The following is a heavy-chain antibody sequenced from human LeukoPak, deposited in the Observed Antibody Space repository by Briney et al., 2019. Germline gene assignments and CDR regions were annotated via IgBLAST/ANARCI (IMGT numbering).Heavy chain of an antibody. J-gene: IGHJ6*02. Sequence: SQTLSLTFAISGDIVCSTRAAGYWIRQSPSRGLEWLGRTYYRSKWYCDYAVSVKSRITINPDTSKNLFSQQLNSVSPEDTAVYYCARGLVSYSSYYAIDVWGQGTTVTVSS. V-gene: IGHV6-1*01. CDR3: ARGLVSYSSYYAIDV. CDR2: TYYRSKWYC. CDR1: GDIVCSTRAA. D-gene: IGHD1-26*01.